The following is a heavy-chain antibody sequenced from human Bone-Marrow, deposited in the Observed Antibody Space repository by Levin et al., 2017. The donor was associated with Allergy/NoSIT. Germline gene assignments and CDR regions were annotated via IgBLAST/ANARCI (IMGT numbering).Heavy chain of an antibody. Sequence: GGSLRLSCAASGFTFSGSAMHWVRQAPGKGLEWVGRIRSKGNNYATAYAASVKGRFTFSRDDSKSTASLQMNSLKTEDTAVYYCSSRGDSYALNYWGKGTLVIVSS. J-gene: IGHJ4*02. CDR3: SSRGDSYALNY. V-gene: IGHV3-73*01. D-gene: IGHD3-16*01. CDR1: GFTFSGSA. CDR2: IRSKGNNYAT.